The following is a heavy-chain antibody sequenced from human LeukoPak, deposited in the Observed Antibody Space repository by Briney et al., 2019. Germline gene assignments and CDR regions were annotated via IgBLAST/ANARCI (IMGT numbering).Heavy chain of an antibody. J-gene: IGHJ4*02. D-gene: IGHD5-18*01. CDR3: ARGGRGYSYGPLDY. CDR1: GGSISSNNW. CDR2: IYHSGSP. V-gene: IGHV4-4*02. Sequence: SETLSLTCAVSGGSISSNNWWGWVRQPPGKGLEWIGEIYHSGSPNYNPSLKSRVTISVDTSKNQFSLKLSSVTAADTAVYYCARGGRGYSYGPLDYWGQGTLVTVSS.